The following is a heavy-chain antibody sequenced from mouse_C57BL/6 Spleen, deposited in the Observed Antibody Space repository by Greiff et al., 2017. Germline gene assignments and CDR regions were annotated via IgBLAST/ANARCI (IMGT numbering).Heavy chain of an antibody. CDR2: INPRNGGT. CDR3: AKWNYYGSTDDY. J-gene: IGHJ2*01. Sequence: QVHVKQPGTELVKPGASVKLSCKASGYTFTSYWLHWVKQRPGQGLAWIGNINPRNGGTNSNEKFKSKATRTVDKASSTAYMQLRSLTSADSAVYYCAKWNYYGSTDDYWGQGTTLTVSS. D-gene: IGHD1-1*01. V-gene: IGHV1-53*01. CDR1: GYTFTSYW.